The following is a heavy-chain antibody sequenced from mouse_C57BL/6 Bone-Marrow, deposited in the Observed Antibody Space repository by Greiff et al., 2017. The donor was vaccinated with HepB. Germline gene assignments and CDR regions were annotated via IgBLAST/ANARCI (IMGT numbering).Heavy chain of an antibody. Sequence: DVKLVESGPVLVKPGASVKMSCKASGYTFTDYYMNWVKQSHGKSLEWIGVINPYNGGTSYNQKFKGKATLTVDKSSSTAYMELNSLTSEDSAVYYCARDYRGLYYFDYWGQGTTLTVSS. CDR3: ARDYRGLYYFDY. D-gene: IGHD2-14*01. J-gene: IGHJ2*01. CDR2: INPYNGGT. V-gene: IGHV1-19*01. CDR1: GYTFTDYY.